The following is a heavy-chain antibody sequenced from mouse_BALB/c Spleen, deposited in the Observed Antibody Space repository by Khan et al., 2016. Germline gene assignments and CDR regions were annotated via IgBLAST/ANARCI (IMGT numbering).Heavy chain of an antibody. D-gene: IGHD2-1*01. J-gene: IGHJ3*01. CDR2: INTNTGEP. CDR1: GYTFTNYG. CDR3: AESTMGFAY. V-gene: IGHV9-3*02. Sequence: QIQLVQSGPELKKPGETVKISCKASGYTFTNYGMNWVKQAPGKGLKWMGWINTNTGEPTYAEEFKGRFACSLETSASTAYLQINNLKNEDTATYFCAESTMGFAYWGQGTLVTVSA.